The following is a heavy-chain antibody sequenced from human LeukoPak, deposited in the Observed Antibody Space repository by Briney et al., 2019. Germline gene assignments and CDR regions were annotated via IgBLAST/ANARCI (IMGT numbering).Heavy chain of an antibody. V-gene: IGHV4-4*07. CDR2: IHTSGGT. D-gene: IGHD3-10*01. CDR1: GGSISSYY. Sequence: SETLSLTCTVSGGSISSYYWSWIRQPAGKGLEWIGRIHTSGGTNYNPSLKSRLTMSVDTSKNQFSLKLNSVTAADTAVYYCARVYGSGSYYNGYYYYYKDVWGKGTTVTISS. J-gene: IGHJ6*03. CDR3: ARVYGSGSYYNGYYYYYKDV.